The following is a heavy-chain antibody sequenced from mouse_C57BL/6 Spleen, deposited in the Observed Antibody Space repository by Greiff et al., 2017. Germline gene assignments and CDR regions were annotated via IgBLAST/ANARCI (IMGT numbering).Heavy chain of an antibody. D-gene: IGHD2-2*01. CDR2: IDPSDSYT. CDR1: GYTFTSYW. V-gene: IGHV1-69*01. Sequence: VQLQQPGAELVMPGASVKLSCKASGYTFTSYWMHWVKQRPGQGLEWIGEIDPSDSYTNYNQKFKGKSTLTVDKSSSTAYMQLSSLTSEDSAVYYCARFGGYDGSWFAYWGQGTLVTVSA. J-gene: IGHJ3*01. CDR3: ARFGGYDGSWFAY.